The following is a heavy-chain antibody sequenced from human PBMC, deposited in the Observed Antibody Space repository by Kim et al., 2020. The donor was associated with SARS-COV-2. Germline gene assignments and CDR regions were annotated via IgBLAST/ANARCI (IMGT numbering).Heavy chain of an antibody. Sequence: TDYEDSVKGRFTISKDSAKNMLFLHMNSLTVEDTAVYFCSRDTFGPEDSWGQGTLVTVSS. J-gene: IGHJ5*01. V-gene: IGHV3-74*01. D-gene: IGHD3-3*01. CDR3: SRDTFGPEDS. CDR2: T.